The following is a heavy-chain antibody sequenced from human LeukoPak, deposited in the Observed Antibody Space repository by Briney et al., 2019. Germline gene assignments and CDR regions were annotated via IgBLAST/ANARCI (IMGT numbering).Heavy chain of an antibody. CDR1: GGSISSYH. J-gene: IGHJ6*02. CDR2: IYYTEST. D-gene: IGHD3-3*01. V-gene: IGHV4-59*01. CDR3: TRSLGVVIHGGMDV. Sequence: KPSETLSLTCTVSGGSISSYHWSWIRQPPGKGLEWIGHIYYTESTNYNPSLKSRVTISLDTSKNQFSLKLSSVTAADTAVYYCTRSLGVVIHGGMDVWGQGTTVTVSS.